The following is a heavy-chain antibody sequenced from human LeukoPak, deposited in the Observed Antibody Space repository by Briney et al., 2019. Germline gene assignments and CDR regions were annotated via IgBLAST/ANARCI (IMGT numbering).Heavy chain of an antibody. D-gene: IGHD5-18*01. CDR2: ISYDGSNK. J-gene: IGHJ4*02. CDR3: ARDLQLWRRGAPSGY. CDR1: GFTFSSYA. V-gene: IGHV3-30*04. Sequence: GGSLRLSCAASGFTFSSYAMHWVRQAPGKGLEWVAVISYDGSNKYYADSVKGRFTISRDNSKNTLYLQMNSLRAEDTAVYYCARDLQLWRRGAPSGYWGQGTLVTVSS.